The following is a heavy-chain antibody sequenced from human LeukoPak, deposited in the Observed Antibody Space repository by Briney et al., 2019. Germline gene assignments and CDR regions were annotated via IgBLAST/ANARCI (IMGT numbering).Heavy chain of an antibody. CDR2: INHSGST. D-gene: IGHD3-3*01. Sequence: SETLSLTCAVYGGSFSGYYWSWIRPPPGKGLEWIGEINHSGSTNYNPSLKSRVTISVDTSKNQFSLKLSSVTAADTAVYYCARGVEGFDYWGQGTLVTVSS. J-gene: IGHJ4*02. V-gene: IGHV4-34*01. CDR3: ARGVEGFDY. CDR1: GGSFSGYY.